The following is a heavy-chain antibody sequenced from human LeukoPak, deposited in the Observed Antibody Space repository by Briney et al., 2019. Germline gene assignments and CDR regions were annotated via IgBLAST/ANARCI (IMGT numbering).Heavy chain of an antibody. CDR1: GDSVSSNSAA. Sequence: QTLSLTCAISGDSVSSNSAAWNWIRQPPSRGLEWLGRTYYRSKWYNNYAVSVKSRITINPDTSKNQFPLQLNSVTPEDTAVYYCARDLDWFDPWGQGTLVTVSS. J-gene: IGHJ5*02. CDR2: TYYRSKWYN. V-gene: IGHV6-1*01. CDR3: ARDLDWFDP.